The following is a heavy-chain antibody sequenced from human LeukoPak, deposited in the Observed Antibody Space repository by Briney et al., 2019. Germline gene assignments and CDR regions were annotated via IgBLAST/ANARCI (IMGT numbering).Heavy chain of an antibody. CDR3: ARLGYCSGGSCLGLDY. CDR2: IYYSGST. Sequence: PSETLSLTCTVSGGSISSYYWGWIRQPPGKGLEWIGYIYYSGSTNYNPSLKSRVTISVDTSKNQFSLKLSSVTAADTAVYYCARLGYCSGGSCLGLDYWGQGTLVTVSS. D-gene: IGHD2-15*01. V-gene: IGHV4-59*01. CDR1: GGSISSYY. J-gene: IGHJ4*02.